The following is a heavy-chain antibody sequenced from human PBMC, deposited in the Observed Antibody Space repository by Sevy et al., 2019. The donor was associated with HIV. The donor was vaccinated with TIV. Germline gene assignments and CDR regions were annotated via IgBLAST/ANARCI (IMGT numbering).Heavy chain of an antibody. CDR3: ARHCGSTSCSHAFDI. CDR2: ISHSGST. D-gene: IGHD2-2*01. J-gene: IGHJ3*02. V-gene: IGHV4-34*01. Sequence: SETLSLTCAVYGGSFSGYYWSWIRQPPGKGLEWIGEISHSGSTNYNPSLKSRVTISVDTSKNQLSLKLSSVTAADTAVYYCARHCGSTSCSHAFDIWGQGTMVTVSS. CDR1: GGSFSGYY.